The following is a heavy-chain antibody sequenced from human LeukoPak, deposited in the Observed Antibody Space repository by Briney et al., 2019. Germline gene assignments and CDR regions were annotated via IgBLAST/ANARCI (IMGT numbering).Heavy chain of an antibody. J-gene: IGHJ4*02. D-gene: IGHD2-21*01. V-gene: IGHV1-3*01. CDR1: GYTFTSYA. CDR3: ARGYLRGYGIGDY. CDR2: INAGNGNT. Sequence: GASVKVSCKASGYTFTSYAMHWVRQAPGQRLEWMGWINAGNGNTKYSQKFQGRVTITRDTSASTAYMELSSLRSEDTAVYYCARGYLRGYGIGDYWGQGTLVTVSS.